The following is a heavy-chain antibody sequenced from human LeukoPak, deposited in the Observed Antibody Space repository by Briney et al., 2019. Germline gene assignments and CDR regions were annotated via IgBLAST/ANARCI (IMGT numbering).Heavy chain of an antibody. D-gene: IGHD2-21*02. V-gene: IGHV4-61*02. CDR1: VGSISSGTYY. J-gene: IGHJ4*02. Sequence: PSQTLSLTCTVSVGSISSGTYYWSWIRQPAGKGLEWIGRIYTDGRTNYNPSLKSRATLSVDTSQNHFSLKLRSVTAADTAVYYCARGRGDSRRDFDYWGQGTLVTVSS. CDR2: IYTDGRT. CDR3: ARGRGDSRRDFDY.